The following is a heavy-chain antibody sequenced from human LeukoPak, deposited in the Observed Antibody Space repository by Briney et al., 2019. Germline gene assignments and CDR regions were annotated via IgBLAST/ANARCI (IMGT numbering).Heavy chain of an antibody. D-gene: IGHD2-15*01. J-gene: IGHJ3*02. CDR1: GFTFDDYG. V-gene: IGHV3-20*04. CDR2: INWNGGST. CDR3: ARSKGPKAAIDAFDI. Sequence: PGGSLRLSCAASGFTFDDYGMSWVRQAPGEGLEWVSGINWNGGSTGCADSVKGRFTISRDNAKNSLYLQMNSLRAEDTALYYCARSKGPKAAIDAFDIWGQGTMVTVSS.